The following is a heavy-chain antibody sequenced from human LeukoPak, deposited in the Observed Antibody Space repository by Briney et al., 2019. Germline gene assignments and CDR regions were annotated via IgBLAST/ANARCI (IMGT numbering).Heavy chain of an antibody. Sequence: PSETLSLTCTVSGYSISSGYYWGWIRQPPGKGLEWIGNIYYSGSTYYNPSLKSRVTISVDTSKNQFSLNLSSVTAADTAVYYCARGGRSSGWYYFDYWGQGTLVTVSS. CDR3: ARGGRSSGWYYFDY. CDR1: GYSISSGYY. CDR2: IYYSGST. J-gene: IGHJ4*02. D-gene: IGHD6-19*01. V-gene: IGHV4-38-2*02.